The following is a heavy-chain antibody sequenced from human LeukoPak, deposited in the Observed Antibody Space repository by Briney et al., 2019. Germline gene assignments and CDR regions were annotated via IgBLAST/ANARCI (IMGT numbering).Heavy chain of an antibody. Sequence: SETLSLTCTVSGGSISSGSYYWSWIRQPAGKGLEWIGRIYTSGSTNYNPSLKSRVTISVDTSKNQFSLKLSSVTAADTAVYYCARAEYSYGPPDYYYGMDVWGQGTTVTVSS. V-gene: IGHV4-61*02. D-gene: IGHD5-18*01. J-gene: IGHJ6*02. CDR2: IYTSGST. CDR3: ARAEYSYGPPDYYYGMDV. CDR1: GGSISSGSYY.